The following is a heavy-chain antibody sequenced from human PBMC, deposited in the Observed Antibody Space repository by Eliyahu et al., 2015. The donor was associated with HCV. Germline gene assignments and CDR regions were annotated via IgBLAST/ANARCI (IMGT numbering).Heavy chain of an antibody. J-gene: IGHJ5*02. Sequence: QVHLQESGPRLVKASQTLSLSCNVSGVSVSRPGYYWSWIRQHPGKGLEWIGNAYYRGSAYYNPSLKGRVTISVDTSTNHFSLRLNSVTAADTAIYYCAQMRVADNWFDPWGQGTLVTVSS. CDR2: AYYRGSA. CDR1: GVSVSRPGYY. D-gene: IGHD3-3*01. CDR3: AQMRVADNWFDP. V-gene: IGHV4-31*02.